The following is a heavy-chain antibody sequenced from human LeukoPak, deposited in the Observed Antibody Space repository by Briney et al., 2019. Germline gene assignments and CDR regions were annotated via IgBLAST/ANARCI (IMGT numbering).Heavy chain of an antibody. D-gene: IGHD6-13*01. CDR2: INPSGGST. V-gene: IGHV1-46*02. CDR3: ARMGIAAAGVDY. Sequence: ASVKVSCKASGYTFNYGITWVRQAPGQGLEWMGIINPSGGSTSYAQKFQGRVTMTRDTSTSTVYMELSSLSAEDTAVYYCARMGIAAAGVDYWGQGTLVTVSS. J-gene: IGHJ4*02. CDR1: GYTFNYG.